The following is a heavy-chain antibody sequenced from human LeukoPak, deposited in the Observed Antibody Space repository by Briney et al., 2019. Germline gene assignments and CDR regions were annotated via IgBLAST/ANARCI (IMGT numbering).Heavy chain of an antibody. V-gene: IGHV3-48*03. Sequence: GGSLRLSCAASGFTFSSYEMNWVRQAPGKGLEWVSYISSSGSTIYYADSVKGRFTISRDNAKNSLYLQMNSLRAEDTALYYCARYSSGLAGTDYMDVWGKGTTVTVSS. J-gene: IGHJ6*03. D-gene: IGHD6-19*01. CDR3: ARYSSGLAGTDYMDV. CDR2: ISSSGSTI. CDR1: GFTFSSYE.